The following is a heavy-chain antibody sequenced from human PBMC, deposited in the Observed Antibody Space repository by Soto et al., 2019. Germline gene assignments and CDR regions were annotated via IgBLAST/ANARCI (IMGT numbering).Heavy chain of an antibody. CDR3: ARASDYYDSSGPPERFYYYYGMDV. J-gene: IGHJ6*02. V-gene: IGHV1-69*13. CDR1: GGTFSSYA. D-gene: IGHD3-22*01. Sequence: VASVKVSCKASGGTFSSYAISLVRQAPGQGLEWMGGIIPIFGTANYAQKFQGRVTITADESTSTAYMELSSLRSEDTAVYYCARASDYYDSSGPPERFYYYYGMDVWGQGTTVTVSS. CDR2: IIPIFGTA.